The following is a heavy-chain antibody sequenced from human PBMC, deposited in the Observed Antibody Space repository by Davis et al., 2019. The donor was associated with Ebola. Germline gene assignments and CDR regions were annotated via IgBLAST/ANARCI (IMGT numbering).Heavy chain of an antibody. CDR2: IIPILGIA. J-gene: IGHJ1*01. V-gene: IGHV1-69*02. D-gene: IGHD2-15*01. CDR1: GYTFTSYY. Sequence: SVKVSCKASGYTFTSYYMHWVRQAPGQGLEWMGRIIPILGIANYAQKFQGRVTITADKSTSTAYMELSSLRSEDTAVYYCAGWSRAADAEYFQHWGQGTLVTVSS. CDR3: AGWSRAADAEYFQH.